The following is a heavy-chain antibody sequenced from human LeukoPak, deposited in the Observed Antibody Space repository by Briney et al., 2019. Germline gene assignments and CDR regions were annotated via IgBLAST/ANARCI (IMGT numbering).Heavy chain of an antibody. CDR2: IYYSGST. CDR3: ARVPTYYYDSSGYRNAFDI. J-gene: IGHJ3*02. CDR1: GGSISSYY. V-gene: IGHV4-59*01. D-gene: IGHD3-22*01. Sequence: SETLSLTRTVSGGSISSYYWSWIRQPPGKGLEWIGYIYYSGSTNHNPSLKSRVTISVDTSKNQFSLKLSSVTAADTAVYYCARVPTYYYDSSGYRNAFDIWGQGTMVTVSS.